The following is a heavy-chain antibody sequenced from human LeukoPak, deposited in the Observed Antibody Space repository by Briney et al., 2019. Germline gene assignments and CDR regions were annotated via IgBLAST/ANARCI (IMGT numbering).Heavy chain of an antibody. CDR2: INPNSGGT. D-gene: IGHD6-13*01. CDR3: ARATSSWCDY. Sequence: ASVKVSCKASGYTFTSYGISWVRQAPGQGLEWMGWINPNSGGTNYAQKFQGRVTMTRDTSISTAYMELSRLRSDDTAVYYCARATSSWCDYWGQGTLVTVSS. CDR1: GYTFTSYG. V-gene: IGHV1-2*02. J-gene: IGHJ4*02.